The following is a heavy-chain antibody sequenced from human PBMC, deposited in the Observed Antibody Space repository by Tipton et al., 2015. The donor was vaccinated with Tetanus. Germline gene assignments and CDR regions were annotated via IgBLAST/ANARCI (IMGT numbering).Heavy chain of an antibody. Sequence: VQLVQSGAEVKKPGASVKVSCKASGYTFTSYAMHWVRQAPGQRPEWMGWINAGNGNTKYSQKFQGRVTITRDTSASTAYMELSSLRSEDTAVYYCANIGDYYDSSGWNYWGQGTLVTVSS. J-gene: IGHJ4*02. D-gene: IGHD3-22*01. CDR2: INAGNGNT. CDR1: GYTFTSYA. CDR3: ANIGDYYDSSGWNY. V-gene: IGHV1-3*01.